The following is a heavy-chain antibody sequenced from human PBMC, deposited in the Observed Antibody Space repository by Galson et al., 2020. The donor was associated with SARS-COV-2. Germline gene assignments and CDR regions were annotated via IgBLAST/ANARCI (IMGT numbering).Heavy chain of an antibody. Sequence: GGSLRLSCAASGFTFSNHDMNWVRQAPGKGLEPVSSISGSGGTILYAASLKGRFTCSRDNAKSSLYLQLNSLRAEDTAVYYCAIMASANYYAMDVWCQGTTVTVSS. CDR2: ISGSGGTI. D-gene: IGHD2-15*01. CDR3: AIMASANYYAMDV. CDR1: GFTFSNHD. J-gene: IGHJ6*02. V-gene: IGHV3-48*03.